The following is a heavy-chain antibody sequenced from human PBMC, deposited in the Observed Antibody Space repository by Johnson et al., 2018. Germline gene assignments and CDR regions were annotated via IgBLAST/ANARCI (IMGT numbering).Heavy chain of an antibody. CDR2: ISAAGTST. V-gene: IGHV3-23*04. D-gene: IGHD2-8*02. Sequence: VQLVESGGGLEQPGGSLRLACVASGFTFSGYAMSWVRQAPGKGLEWVSTISAAGTSTYYADSVTGRFTISRDRSQNTLFLHMSSLGAEDTALSVFARDWWDYWGQGTLVTVSA. CDR3: ARDWWDY. J-gene: IGHJ4*02. CDR1: GFTFSGYA.